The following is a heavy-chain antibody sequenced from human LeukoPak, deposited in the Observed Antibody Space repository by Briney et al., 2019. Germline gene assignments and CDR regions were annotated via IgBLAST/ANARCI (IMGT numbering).Heavy chain of an antibody. D-gene: IGHD2-2*01. J-gene: IGHJ3*02. V-gene: IGHV4-59*12. CDR2: IYYSGST. CDR3: ARPPLGCSSTNCNDAFDI. CDR1: GGSISSYY. Sequence: SETLSLTCTVSGGSISSYYRSWILQPPGKGLEWLGYIYYSGSTNYNPSLKSRVTISVDTSKNQFSLKLSSVTAADTAVYFCARPPLGCSSTNCNDAFDIWGQGTLVTVSS.